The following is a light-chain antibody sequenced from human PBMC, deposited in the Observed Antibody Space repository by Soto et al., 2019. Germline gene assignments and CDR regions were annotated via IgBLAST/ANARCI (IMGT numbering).Light chain of an antibody. Sequence: SYELTQPLSVSVALGQTARITCGGNNIGSKNVYWYQQKPGQAPVLVIYRDSNRPSGIPERFSGSNSGNTATLTISRAQAGDEADYSCQVWVSSTYVFGTGTKVTVL. CDR1: NIGSKN. J-gene: IGLJ1*01. CDR2: RDS. V-gene: IGLV3-9*01. CDR3: QVWVSSTYV.